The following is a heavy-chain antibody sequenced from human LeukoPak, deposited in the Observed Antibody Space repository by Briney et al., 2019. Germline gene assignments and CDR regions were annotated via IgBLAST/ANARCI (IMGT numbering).Heavy chain of an antibody. CDR1: GGSISSYY. D-gene: IGHD2-21*02. Sequence: SETLSLTCTVSGGSISSYYWSWIRQPPGKGLEWIGYIYYSGSTNYNPSLKSRVTISVDTSKNQFSLKLSSVTAADTAVYYCARGDSTITPKYFQYWGQGTLVTVSS. CDR2: IYYSGST. J-gene: IGHJ1*01. V-gene: IGHV4-59*01. CDR3: ARGDSTITPKYFQY.